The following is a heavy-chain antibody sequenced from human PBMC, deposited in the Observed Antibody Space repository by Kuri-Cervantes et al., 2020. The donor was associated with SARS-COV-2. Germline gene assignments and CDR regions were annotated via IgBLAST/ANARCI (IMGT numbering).Heavy chain of an antibody. Sequence: GESLKISCAASGFTFSSYGMHWVRQAPGKGLEWVAFIRYDGSNKYYADSVKGRFTISRDNAKNSLYLQMNSLRAEDTAVYYCARDPEGVIGFGYFDYWGQGTLVTVSS. J-gene: IGHJ4*02. V-gene: IGHV3-30*02. CDR3: ARDPEGVIGFGYFDY. CDR2: IRYDGSNK. CDR1: GFTFSSYG. D-gene: IGHD3-10*01.